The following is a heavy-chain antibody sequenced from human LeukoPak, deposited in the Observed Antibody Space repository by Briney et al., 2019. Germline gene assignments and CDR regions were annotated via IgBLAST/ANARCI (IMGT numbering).Heavy chain of an antibody. CDR3: ARGRYSSGWIDY. J-gene: IGHJ4*02. CDR1: GGSISSYY. Sequence: SETLSLTYTVSGGSISSYYWSWIRQPVGKGLEWIGRIYTSGSTNYNPSLKSRVTISVDTSKNQFSLKLSSVTAADTAVYYCARGRYSSGWIDYWGQGTLVTVSS. D-gene: IGHD6-19*01. V-gene: IGHV4-4*07. CDR2: IYTSGST.